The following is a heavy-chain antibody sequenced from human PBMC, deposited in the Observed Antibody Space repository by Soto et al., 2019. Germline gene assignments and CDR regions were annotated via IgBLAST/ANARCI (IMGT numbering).Heavy chain of an antibody. V-gene: IGHV3-30-3*01. J-gene: IGHJ4*02. CDR2: ISYDGSNK. D-gene: IGHD2-21*02. CDR3: ARDWSTVVTRGLADY. Sequence: HEHLVQSGAEVKRPGASLKVSCKASGFTFSSYAMHWVRQAPGKGLEWVAVISYDGSNKYYADSVKGRFTISRDNSKNTLYLQMNSLRAEDTAVYYCARDWSTVVTRGLADYWGQGTLVTVSS. CDR1: GFTFSSYA.